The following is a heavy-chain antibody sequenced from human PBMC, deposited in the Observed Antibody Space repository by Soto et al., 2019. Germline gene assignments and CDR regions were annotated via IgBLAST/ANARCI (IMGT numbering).Heavy chain of an antibody. Sequence: GGSLTLSCAASGFTFGDHDMSWLREAPGKGLEWVSVISCSGGITYYEDSVKGRFTISRDNAKNTLYLKMNSLRAEDTAVYYCAKGLLIMVRKVIIPPQYYYGMDVWGQGTTVTVSS. D-gene: IGHD3-10*01. CDR3: AKGLLIMVRKVIIPPQYYYGMDV. CDR1: GFTFGDHD. CDR2: ISCSGGIT. V-gene: IGHV3-23*01. J-gene: IGHJ6*02.